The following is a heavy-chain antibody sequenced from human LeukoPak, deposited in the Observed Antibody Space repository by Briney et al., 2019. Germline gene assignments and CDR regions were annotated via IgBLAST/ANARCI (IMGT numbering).Heavy chain of an antibody. V-gene: IGHV5-51*01. J-gene: IGHJ3*02. D-gene: IGHD3-16*01. CDR3: ARHLTMITVPRDAFDI. Sequence: GESLKISCKGSGYSFTSYWIGWVRQMPGKGLEWMGVIYPGGSDTRYSPSFQGQVTISADKSLSTAYLQWSGLKASDTAMYYCARHLTMITVPRDAFDIWGQGTMVTVSS. CDR1: GYSFTSYW. CDR2: IYPGGSDT.